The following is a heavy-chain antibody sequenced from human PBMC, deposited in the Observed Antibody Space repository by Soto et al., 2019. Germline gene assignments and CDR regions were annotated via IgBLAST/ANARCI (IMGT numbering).Heavy chain of an antibody. D-gene: IGHD2-15*01. CDR2: IFHSGNA. CDR1: GGSMRKGY. J-gene: IGHJ4*01. V-gene: IGHV4-59*01. CDR3: ARAHAPALPFDY. Sequence: PSETLCVACSVSGGSMRKGYWSGIRQPPGKGREWIGFIFHSGNAKYNPSLESRVTISVDTSKNQFSPSLDSVTAWDTAVYFCARAHAPALPFDYWGQGTLVTVS.